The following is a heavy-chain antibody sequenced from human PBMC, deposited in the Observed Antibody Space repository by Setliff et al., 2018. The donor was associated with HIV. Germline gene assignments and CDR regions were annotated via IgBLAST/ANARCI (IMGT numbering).Heavy chain of an antibody. J-gene: IGHJ4*02. CDR2: IFYSGNT. V-gene: IGHV4-39*01. Sequence: SETLSLTCNVSRVSIGSARYYWAWIRQSPGNRLEWIGTIFYSGNTYYNPSLKDRAAIWIDTSKNQFSLRLTSVTAADTAVYYCARTRGYTYGYIDSWAQGTLVTVSS. D-gene: IGHD5-18*01. CDR3: ARTRGYTYGYIDS. CDR1: RVSIGSARYY.